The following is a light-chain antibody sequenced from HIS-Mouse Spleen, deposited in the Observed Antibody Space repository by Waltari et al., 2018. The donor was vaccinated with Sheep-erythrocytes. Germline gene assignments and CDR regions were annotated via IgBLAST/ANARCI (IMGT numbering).Light chain of an antibody. J-gene: IGLJ3*02. CDR1: SSDVGSYNL. Sequence: QSALTQPASVSGSPGQSITISCTGTSSDVGSYNLVSWYQPHPGKAPKLMIYEGSKRTSGVSNGFAGSKSGTTASLTLSGLQAEDEADYYCCSYAGSSTPWVFGGGTKLTVL. CDR2: EGS. V-gene: IGLV2-23*01. CDR3: CSYAGSSTPWV.